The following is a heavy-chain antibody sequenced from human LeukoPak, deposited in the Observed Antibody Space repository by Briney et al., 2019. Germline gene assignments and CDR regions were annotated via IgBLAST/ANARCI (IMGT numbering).Heavy chain of an antibody. CDR1: GFTFSNYA. Sequence: GGSLRLSCAASGFTFSNYAISWVRQAPGKGLDWVSPIRGSGAKTFYADSLKGRFTISRDNSQNTVHLQMTALGAEDTAVYYCAKDPGWFSRGRDGDFWGQGTQVTVSS. CDR2: IRGSGAKT. V-gene: IGHV3-23*01. CDR3: AKDPGWFSRGRDGDF. J-gene: IGHJ4*02. D-gene: IGHD3-10*01.